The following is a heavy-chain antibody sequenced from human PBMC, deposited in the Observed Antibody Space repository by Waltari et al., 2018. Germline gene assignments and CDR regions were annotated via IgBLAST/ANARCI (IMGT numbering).Heavy chain of an antibody. Sequence: DVQLWESGGGMVQPGGSLGRCWAGSGFTVTNPAFAWGRQGPGKGLEWVSGITASAVTTSYADSVKGRFTISRDNSKNTLYLQMNSLRADDTAVYYCAREDCSSISCTGFDYWGQGTLVTVSS. CDR2: ITASAVTT. V-gene: IGHV3-23*01. CDR1: GFTVTNPA. D-gene: IGHD2-2*01. CDR3: AREDCSSISCTGFDY. J-gene: IGHJ4*02.